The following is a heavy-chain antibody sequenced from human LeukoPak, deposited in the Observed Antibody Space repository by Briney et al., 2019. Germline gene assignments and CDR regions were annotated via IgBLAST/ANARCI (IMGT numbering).Heavy chain of an antibody. Sequence: ASVKVSCKASGYTFTSYGISWVRQAPGQGLEWMGWISAYNGNTNYAQKLQGRVTMTEDTSTDTAYMELSSLRSEDTAVYYCATDLVFSEAVAGNRWGQGTLVTVSS. CDR3: ATDLVFSEAVAGNR. J-gene: IGHJ5*02. CDR2: ISAYNGNT. V-gene: IGHV1-18*01. CDR1: GYTFTSYG. D-gene: IGHD6-19*01.